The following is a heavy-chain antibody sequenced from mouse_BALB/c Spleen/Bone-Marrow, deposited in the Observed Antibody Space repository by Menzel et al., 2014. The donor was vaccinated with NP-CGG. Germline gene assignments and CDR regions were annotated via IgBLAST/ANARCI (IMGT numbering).Heavy chain of an antibody. CDR2: IWGDGSI. CDR3: AKGEGGNYVGYAMDY. D-gene: IGHD2-1*01. CDR1: GFSLTNYG. V-gene: IGHV2-3*01. Sequence: VKVVESGPGLVSPSQNLSIICTVSGFSLTNYGVSWVRQPLGKGLEWLGVIWGDGSINYHSALKSRLSISKDNSKSQVFLKLNSLQTDDTATYYCAKGEGGNYVGYAMDYWGQGTSVTVSS. J-gene: IGHJ4*01.